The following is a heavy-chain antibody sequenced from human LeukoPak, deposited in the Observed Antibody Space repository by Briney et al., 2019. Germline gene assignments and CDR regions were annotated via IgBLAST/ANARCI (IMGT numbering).Heavy chain of an antibody. CDR3: TTSGYSYGLDY. J-gene: IGHJ4*02. V-gene: IGHV3-15*01. CDR2: IKRKTDGGTT. Sequence: GGSLRLSCAASGFTFSNAWMSWVRQAPGKGLEWVGRIKRKTDGGTTDYAAPVKGRFTISRDDSKNTLYLQMNSLKTEDTAVYYCTTSGYSYGLDYWGQGTLVTVSS. D-gene: IGHD5-18*01. CDR1: GFTFSNAW.